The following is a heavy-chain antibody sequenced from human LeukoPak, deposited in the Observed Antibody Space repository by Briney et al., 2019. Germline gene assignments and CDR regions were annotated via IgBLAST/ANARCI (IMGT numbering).Heavy chain of an antibody. J-gene: IGHJ4*02. CDR3: ARDQEGFDY. Sequence: SVKVSCKASGGTFSSYGISWVRQAPGQGLEWMGGIIPIFATANYAQKFQGRVTVTRDTSTSTVHMELSGLRSEDTAVYYCARDQEGFDYWGQGTLVTVSS. V-gene: IGHV1-69*05. CDR1: GGTFSSYG. CDR2: IIPIFATA.